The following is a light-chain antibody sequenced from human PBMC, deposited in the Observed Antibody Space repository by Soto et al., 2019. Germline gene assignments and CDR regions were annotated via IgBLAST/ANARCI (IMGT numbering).Light chain of an antibody. V-gene: IGLV2-14*01. CDR1: SSDIGGYDY. CDR3: SSYSFTTSLYV. CDR2: EVS. J-gene: IGLJ1*01. Sequence: QSALTQPPSASGSPGQSVTISCTGTSSDIGGYDYVSWYQQHPGKAPKLMIYEVSNRPSGVSNRFSGSKSGNTASLTISGLQAEDEADYYCSSYSFTTSLYVFGTGTKVTVL.